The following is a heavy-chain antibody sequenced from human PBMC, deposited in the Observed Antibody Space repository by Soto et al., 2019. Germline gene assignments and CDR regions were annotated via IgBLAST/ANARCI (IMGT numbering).Heavy chain of an antibody. J-gene: IGHJ6*02. CDR2: IIPIFGTA. CDR3: ARERIVVVPAAEGYYYYGMDV. V-gene: IGHV1-69*01. Sequence: QVQLVQSGAEVKKPGSSVKVSCKASGGTFSSYAISWVRQAPGQGLEWMGGIIPIFGTANYAQKFQGRVTITADESTSTAYMELSSLRSEDMAVYYCARERIVVVPAAEGYYYYGMDVWGQGTTVTVSS. CDR1: GGTFSSYA. D-gene: IGHD2-2*01.